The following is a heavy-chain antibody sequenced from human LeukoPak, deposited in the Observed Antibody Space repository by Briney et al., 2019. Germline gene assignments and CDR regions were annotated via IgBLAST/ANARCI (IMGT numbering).Heavy chain of an antibody. V-gene: IGHV4-59*02. J-gene: IGHJ2*01. CDR2: IYYSGST. CDR3: ARSEFVELSVWYFDL. Sequence: PSETLSLTCTVFGGSVSAYYWSWIRQSPGKGLEWIGYIYYSGSTNYNPSLKSRVTISVDTSKNQFSLKLSSVTAADTAVYYCARSEFVELSVWYFDLWGRGTLVTVSS. CDR1: GGSVSAYY. D-gene: IGHD3-10*01.